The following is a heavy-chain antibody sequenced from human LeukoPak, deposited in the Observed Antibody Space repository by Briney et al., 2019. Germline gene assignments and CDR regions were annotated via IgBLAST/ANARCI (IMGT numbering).Heavy chain of an antibody. Sequence: GASVKVSCKASGYTFTSYGISWVRQAPGQGLEWMGWISAYNGNTNYAQKLQGRVTMTTDTSTSTAYMELRSLRSDDTAVYYCARVELSVIVPDEAFYYCMDVWGQGTTVTVSS. CDR3: ARVELSVIVPDEAFYYCMDV. J-gene: IGHJ6*02. D-gene: IGHD2-2*01. CDR1: GYTFTSYG. CDR2: ISAYNGNT. V-gene: IGHV1-18*01.